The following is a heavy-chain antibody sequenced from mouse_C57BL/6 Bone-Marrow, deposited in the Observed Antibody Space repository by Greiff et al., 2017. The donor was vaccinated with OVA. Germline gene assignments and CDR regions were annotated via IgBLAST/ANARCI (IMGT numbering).Heavy chain of an antibody. Sequence: VQLQQSGAELVRPGASVKLSCTASGFNIKDDYMHWVKQRPEQGLEWIGWIDPENGDTEYASKVQGKATITADTASNTAYLHLSSLTSEDTAVYDCIPYSNYLDYWGQGTTRTVSS. CDR2: IDPENGDT. V-gene: IGHV14-4*01. CDR3: IPYSNYLDY. CDR1: GFNIKDDY. J-gene: IGHJ2*01. D-gene: IGHD2-5*01.